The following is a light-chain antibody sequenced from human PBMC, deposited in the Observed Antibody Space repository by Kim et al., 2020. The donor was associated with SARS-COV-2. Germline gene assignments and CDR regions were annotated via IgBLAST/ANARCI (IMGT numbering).Light chain of an antibody. Sequence: IVLTQSPGTLSLSPGERATLSCRASQSVSSSYLAWYQQKPGQAPRLLIYGASSRATGIPDRFSGSGSGTDFTLTISRLEPEDFAVYYCQQYGSSPRTFGQGTKVDNK. CDR2: GAS. J-gene: IGKJ1*01. V-gene: IGKV3-20*01. CDR3: QQYGSSPRT. CDR1: QSVSSSY.